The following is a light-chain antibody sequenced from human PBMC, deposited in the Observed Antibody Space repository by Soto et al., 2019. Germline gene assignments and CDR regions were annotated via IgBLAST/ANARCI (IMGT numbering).Light chain of an antibody. CDR1: RRVSSRY. CDR3: QHYGSSSWT. V-gene: IGKV3-20*01. Sequence: IGLTPSPGTVSLSTGKRATLSPRSSRRVSSRYLAWYQQRPGQALRLLIYGASSRATGIPDRFSGSGSGTDFTLTISRLEPEDFAVYYCQHYGSSSWTFGQGTKGDIK. CDR2: GAS. J-gene: IGKJ1*01.